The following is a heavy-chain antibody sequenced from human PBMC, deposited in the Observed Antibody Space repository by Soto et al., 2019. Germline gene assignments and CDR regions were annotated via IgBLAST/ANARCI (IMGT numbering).Heavy chain of an antibody. Sequence: KPSETLSLTCTVSGGSISSGGYYWSWIRQHPGKGLEWIGYIYYSGSTYYNPSLKSRVTISVDTSKNQFSLKLSSVTAADTAVYYCARFIKDSSGYFDYWGQGTLVTVSS. CDR3: ARFIKDSSGYFDY. D-gene: IGHD3-22*01. J-gene: IGHJ4*02. CDR1: GGSISSGGYY. V-gene: IGHV4-31*03. CDR2: IYYSGST.